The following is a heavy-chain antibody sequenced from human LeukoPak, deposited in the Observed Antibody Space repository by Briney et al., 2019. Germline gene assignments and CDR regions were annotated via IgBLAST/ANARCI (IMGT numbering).Heavy chain of an antibody. CDR1: GGTFSSYA. J-gene: IGHJ4*02. D-gene: IGHD3-3*01. CDR2: IIPIFGTA. V-gene: IGHV1-69*13. Sequence: SVKVSCKASGGTFSSYAISWVRQAPGQGLEWMGGIIPIFGTANYAQKFQGRVTITADESTSTAYMELSSLRSEDTAVYYCARGTWSGYYTPFNYWGQGTLVTVSS. CDR3: ARGTWSGYYTPFNY.